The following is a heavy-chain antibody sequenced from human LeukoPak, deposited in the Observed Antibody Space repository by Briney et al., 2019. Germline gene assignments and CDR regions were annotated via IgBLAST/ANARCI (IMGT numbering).Heavy chain of an antibody. CDR1: GFTFSNSW. V-gene: IGHV3-7*01. CDR3: ARRGPYCGGDCYST. D-gene: IGHD2-21*02. CDR2: IKPDGSAQ. J-gene: IGHJ5*02. Sequence: GGSLRLSCAASGFTFSNSWMSWVRQAPGKGLEWVATIKPDGSAQYYVDSVKGRFTISRDNAKNSLFLQINGLRAEDTAVYYCARRGPYCGGDCYSTWGQGTLVTVSS.